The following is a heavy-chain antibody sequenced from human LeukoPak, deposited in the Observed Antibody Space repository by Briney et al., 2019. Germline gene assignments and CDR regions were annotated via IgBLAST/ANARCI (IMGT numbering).Heavy chain of an antibody. V-gene: IGHV4-59*01. Sequence: SETLSLTCTVSGGSISSYYWSWIRQPPGKGLEWIGYIYYSGSTNYNPSLKSRVTISVDTSKNQFSLKPSSVTAADTAVYYCARAEKNYYGSGSRNWFDPWGQGTLVTVSS. CDR2: IYYSGST. J-gene: IGHJ5*02. CDR3: ARAEKNYYGSGSRNWFDP. CDR1: GGSISSYY. D-gene: IGHD3-10*01.